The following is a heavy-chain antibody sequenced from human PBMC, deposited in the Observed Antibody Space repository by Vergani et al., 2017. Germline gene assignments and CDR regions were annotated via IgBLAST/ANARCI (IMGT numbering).Heavy chain of an antibody. CDR3: ARGGNIAARPPIDY. V-gene: IGHV1-3*01. CDR1: GYTFTSYA. D-gene: IGHD6-6*01. J-gene: IGHJ4*02. Sequence: QVQLVQSGAEVKKPGASVKVSCKASGYTFTSYAMHWVRQAPGQRLEWMGWINAGNGNTKYSQKFQGRVTITRDTSASTAYMELSSLRSDDTAVYYCARGGNIAARPPIDYWGQGTLVTVSS. CDR2: INAGNGNT.